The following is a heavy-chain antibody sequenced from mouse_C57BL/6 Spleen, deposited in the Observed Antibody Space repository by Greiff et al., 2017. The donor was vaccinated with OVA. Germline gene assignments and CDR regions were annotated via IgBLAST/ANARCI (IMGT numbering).Heavy chain of an antibody. V-gene: IGHV5-17*01. Sequence: EVQLVESGGGLVKPGGSLKLSCAASGFTFSDYGMHWVRQAPEKGLEWVAYISSGSSTIYYADTVKGRFTISRDNAKNTLFLQMTSLRSEDTAMYYCARLDYGSSRRDYFDYWGQGTTLTVSS. CDR3: ARLDYGSSRRDYFDY. D-gene: IGHD1-1*01. CDR2: ISSGSSTI. J-gene: IGHJ2*01. CDR1: GFTFSDYG.